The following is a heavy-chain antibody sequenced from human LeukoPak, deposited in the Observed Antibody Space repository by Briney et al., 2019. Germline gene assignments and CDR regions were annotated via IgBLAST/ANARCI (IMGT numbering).Heavy chain of an antibody. CDR2: IEQDGSQK. CDR3: ARGRPHGNDY. Sequence: GGSLRLSCAASGFTFSSYWMSWVRQAPGKGLEWVANIEQDGSQKYYVDSVEGRFTISRDNAENSVFLQMNSLRVEDTAVYYCARGRPHGNDYWGQGTLVTVSS. V-gene: IGHV3-7*01. CDR1: GFTFSSYW. J-gene: IGHJ4*02. D-gene: IGHD4-23*01.